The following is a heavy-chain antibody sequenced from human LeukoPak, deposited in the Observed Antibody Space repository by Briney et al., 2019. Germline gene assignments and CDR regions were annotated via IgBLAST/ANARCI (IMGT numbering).Heavy chain of an antibody. J-gene: IGHJ4*02. Sequence: GGSLRLSCATSGFTFSNYEMNWVRQAPGKGLEWVSYSTTSGGIKSYADSVKGRFTISRDNAKNSVYLQINSLRAEDTAVYYCARDGVVDSSGWYVDYWGQGTLVTVSS. CDR2: STTSGGIK. V-gene: IGHV3-48*03. CDR1: GFTFSNYE. D-gene: IGHD6-19*01. CDR3: ARDGVVDSSGWYVDY.